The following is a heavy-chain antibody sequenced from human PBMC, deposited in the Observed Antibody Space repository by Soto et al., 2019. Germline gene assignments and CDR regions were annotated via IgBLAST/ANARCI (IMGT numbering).Heavy chain of an antibody. CDR1: HGSISSDAYY. CDR3: ARSRRGSSGWYNWFDP. CDR2: IYCSGST. Sequence: PSYTLSLTCTSSHGSISSDAYYWRPFRQHPGKGLEWVGYIYCSGSTYYNPSLKSRVTQSVDTSKNQFSLKLSSVTDADTAVYYCARSRRGSSGWYNWFDPWGQGTLVTVS. J-gene: IGHJ5*02. V-gene: IGHV4-31*03. D-gene: IGHD6-19*01.